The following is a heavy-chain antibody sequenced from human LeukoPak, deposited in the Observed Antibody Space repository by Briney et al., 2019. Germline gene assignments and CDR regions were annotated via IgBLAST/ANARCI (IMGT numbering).Heavy chain of an antibody. CDR3: GKAYSSGWYYFDS. CDR1: GFTFSSYA. D-gene: IGHD6-19*01. Sequence: GGSLRLSCAASGFTFSSYAMSRVRQAPGKGLEWVSGISHSGGSTYYADSVKGRFTISRDNSKNTLYLQMNSLRAEDTAVYYCGKAYSSGWYYFDSWGQGTLVTVSS. J-gene: IGHJ4*02. V-gene: IGHV3-23*01. CDR2: ISHSGGST.